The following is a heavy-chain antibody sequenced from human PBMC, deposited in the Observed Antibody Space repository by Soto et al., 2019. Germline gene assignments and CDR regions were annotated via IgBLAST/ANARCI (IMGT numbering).Heavy chain of an antibody. D-gene: IGHD2-15*01. J-gene: IGHJ4*02. V-gene: IGHV1-2*02. CDR2: INPNSGGT. Sequence: QVQLVQSGAEVKKPGASVKVSCKASGYTFTGYYMHWVRQAPGQGLEWMGWINPNSGGTKYPQKFQGRVTMTRDTSITTVYMSLTGLKSDDTAVYYCARDLAKGGGSAGFAYWGQGTLVAVSS. CDR1: GYTFTGYY. CDR3: ARDLAKGGGSAGFAY.